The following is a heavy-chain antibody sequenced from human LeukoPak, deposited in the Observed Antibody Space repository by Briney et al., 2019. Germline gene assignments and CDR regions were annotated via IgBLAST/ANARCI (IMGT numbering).Heavy chain of an antibody. Sequence: ASVKVSCKASGYTFTSYYMHWVRQAPGQGLEWMGIINPSGGSTSYAQKFQGRVTMTRDTSTSTVYMELSSLRSEDTAVYYCARLEFPIAVAGKTGNDYWGQGTLVTVSS. CDR3: ARLEFPIAVAGKTGNDY. CDR2: INPSGGST. V-gene: IGHV1-46*01. CDR1: GYTFTSYY. J-gene: IGHJ4*02. D-gene: IGHD6-19*01.